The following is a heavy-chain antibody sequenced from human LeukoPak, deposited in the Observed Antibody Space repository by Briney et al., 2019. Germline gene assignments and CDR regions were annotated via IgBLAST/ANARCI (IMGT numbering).Heavy chain of an antibody. CDR1: GYTFTSYA. CDR2: INAGNGNT. CDR3: ARGVTVAGTLGRPFDY. V-gene: IGHV1-3*01. D-gene: IGHD6-19*01. Sequence: ASVTVSCKASGYTFTSYAMHWVRQAPGQRLEWMGWINAGNGNTKYSQKFQGRVTITRDTSASTAYMELSSLRSEDTAVYYCARGVTVAGTLGRPFDYWGQGTLVTVSS. J-gene: IGHJ4*02.